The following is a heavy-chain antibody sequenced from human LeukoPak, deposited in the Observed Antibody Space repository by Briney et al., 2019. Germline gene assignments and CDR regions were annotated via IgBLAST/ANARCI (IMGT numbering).Heavy chain of an antibody. Sequence: ASVKVSCKASGYTFPNYAMHWVRQAPGQRFEWMGWINTANGNTKYSQKFQGRVTITRDTSASTAYMELSSLRSEDTAVYYCARDRGGYSSGWYWFDPWGQGTLVTVSS. D-gene: IGHD6-19*01. V-gene: IGHV1-3*04. CDR1: GYTFPNYA. CDR2: INTANGNT. CDR3: ARDRGGYSSGWYWFDP. J-gene: IGHJ5*02.